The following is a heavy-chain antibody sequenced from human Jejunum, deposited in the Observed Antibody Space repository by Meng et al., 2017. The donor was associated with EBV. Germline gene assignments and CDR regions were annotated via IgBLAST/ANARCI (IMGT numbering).Heavy chain of an antibody. D-gene: IGHD2-8*02. J-gene: IGHJ4*02. CDR3: ADRALVGGL. V-gene: IGHV3-23*01. CDR1: GFTFSRFS. Sequence: EVQLLESGGGWVQPGGSLRLSCAASGFTFSRFSMSWVRQAPGKGLEWVSNISPDGDETYYADSVKGRFTISRDNSKNRVFLQMNSLRAEDTAVYYCADRALVGGLWDQGTLVTVAS. CDR2: ISPDGDET.